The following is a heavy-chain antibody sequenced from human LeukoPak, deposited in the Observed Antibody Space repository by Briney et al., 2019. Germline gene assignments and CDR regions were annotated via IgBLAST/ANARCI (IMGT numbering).Heavy chain of an antibody. CDR1: GFTFSSYS. Sequence: GGSLRLSCAASGFTFSSYSMNWVRQAPGKGLEWISYISGSSTTIYYADSVKGRFTISRDNAKNSLYLQMNSLRAEDTAVYYCAGPISGYTSWGQGTLVTVSS. CDR3: AGPISGYTS. V-gene: IGHV3-48*01. D-gene: IGHD3-22*01. CDR2: ISGSSTTI. J-gene: IGHJ4*02.